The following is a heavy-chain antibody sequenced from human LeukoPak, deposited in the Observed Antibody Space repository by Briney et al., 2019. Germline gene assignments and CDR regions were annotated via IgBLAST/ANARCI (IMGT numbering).Heavy chain of an antibody. CDR1: GGSFSGYY. V-gene: IGHV4-34*01. D-gene: IGHD3-22*01. CDR3: ARVYDSSGHYYYYGMDV. CDR2: INHSGST. Sequence: PSETLSLTCAVYGGSFSGYYWSWIRQPPGKGLEWIGEINHSGSTNYNPSLKSRVTISVDTSKNQFSLKLSSVTAADTAVYYCARVYDSSGHYYYYGMDVWGQGTTVTVSS. J-gene: IGHJ6*02.